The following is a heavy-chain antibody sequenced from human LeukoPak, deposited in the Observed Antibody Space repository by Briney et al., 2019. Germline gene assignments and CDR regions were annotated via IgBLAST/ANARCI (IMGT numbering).Heavy chain of an antibody. Sequence: GGSLRLSCAASGFTFSSYAMHWVRQAPGKGLEWVAVISYDGSNKYYADSVKGRFTISRDNSKNTLYLQMNSLRAEDTAVYYCAGAELLHYFDYWGQGTLVTVSS. CDR3: AGAELLHYFDY. CDR1: GFTFSSYA. J-gene: IGHJ4*02. D-gene: IGHD1-26*01. V-gene: IGHV3-30-3*01. CDR2: ISYDGSNK.